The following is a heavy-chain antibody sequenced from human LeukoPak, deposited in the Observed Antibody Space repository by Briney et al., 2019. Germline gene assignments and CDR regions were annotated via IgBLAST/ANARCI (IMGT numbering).Heavy chain of an antibody. J-gene: IGHJ6*04. D-gene: IGHD1-1*01. CDR1: GGSFSGYY. Sequence: SETLSLTCAVYGGSFSGYYWSWIRQPPGKGLEWIGEINHSGSTNYNPSLKSRATISVDTSKNQFSLKLSSATAADTAGYYCARAQSATRDVWGKGTTVTVSS. CDR3: ARAQSATRDV. V-gene: IGHV4-34*01. CDR2: INHSGST.